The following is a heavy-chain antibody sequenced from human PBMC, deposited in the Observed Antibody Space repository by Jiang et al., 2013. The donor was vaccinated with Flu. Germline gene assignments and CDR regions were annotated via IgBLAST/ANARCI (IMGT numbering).Heavy chain of an antibody. Sequence: PGLVKPSQTLSLTCTVSGGSISSGGYYWSWIRQHPGKGLEWIGYIYYSGSTYYNPSLKSRVTISVDTSKNQFSLKLSSVTAADTAVYYCARDLKWFGELLPAFDIWGQGTMVTVSS. J-gene: IGHJ3*02. D-gene: IGHD3-10*01. CDR3: ARDLKWFGELLPAFDI. V-gene: IGHV4-31*03. CDR1: GGSISSGGYY. CDR2: IYYSGST.